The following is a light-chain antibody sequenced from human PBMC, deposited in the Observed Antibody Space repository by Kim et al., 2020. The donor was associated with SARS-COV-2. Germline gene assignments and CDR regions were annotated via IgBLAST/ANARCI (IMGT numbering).Light chain of an antibody. Sequence: PGEGATLSCRASHNVGINLAWYQQTPGQSPRLLIYDAAMRAAGIPDRFSGSGSGTDFTLTIGSLAPEDFAIYYCQQRGSWSPALSFGGGTKVDIK. V-gene: IGKV3-11*01. CDR1: HNVGIN. CDR3: QQRGSWSPALS. J-gene: IGKJ4*01. CDR2: DAA.